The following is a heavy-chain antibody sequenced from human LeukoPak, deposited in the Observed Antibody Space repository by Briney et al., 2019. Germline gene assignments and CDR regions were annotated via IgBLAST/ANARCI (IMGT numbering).Heavy chain of an antibody. CDR3: ARGSSATGDYTMDV. V-gene: IGHV3-74*01. J-gene: IGHJ6*02. Sequence: GGSLRLSCAASGFTFSRHWMHWVRQSPGKGLVWVSRSNADVSITGYADSVKGRFTISRDNAKNTLYLQMNSLRVEDTAVYYCARGSSATGDYTMDVWGQGTTVTVSS. D-gene: IGHD6-6*01. CDR1: GFTFSRHW. CDR2: SNADVSIT.